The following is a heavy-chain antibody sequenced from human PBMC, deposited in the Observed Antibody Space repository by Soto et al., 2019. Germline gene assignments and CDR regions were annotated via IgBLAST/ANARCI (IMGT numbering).Heavy chain of an antibody. CDR1: GGTFSSYT. Sequence: ASVKVSCKASGGTFSSYTISWVRQAPGQGLEWMGRIIPILGIANYAQKFQGRVTITADKSTSTAYMELSSLRSEDTAVYYCAVIPGTSGSDLNFDYWGQGTLVTSPQ. J-gene: IGHJ4*02. CDR2: IIPILGIA. CDR3: AVIPGTSGSDLNFDY. D-gene: IGHD1-26*01. V-gene: IGHV1-69*02.